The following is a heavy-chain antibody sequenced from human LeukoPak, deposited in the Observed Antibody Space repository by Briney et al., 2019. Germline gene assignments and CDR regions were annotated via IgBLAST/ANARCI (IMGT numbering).Heavy chain of an antibody. CDR1: GFIVSYNY. CDR2: IYSGGST. V-gene: IGHV3-53*01. D-gene: IGHD2-15*01. CDR3: AKDPQYVVVVAAKDVAERLAGPYFDY. Sequence: PGGSLRLSCAASGFIVSYNYMSWVRQAPGKGLEWVSVIYSGGSTYYADSVKGRFTISRDNSKNTLYLQMNSLRAEDTAVYYCAKDPQYVVVVAAKDVAERLAGPYFDYWGQGTLVTVSS. J-gene: IGHJ4*02.